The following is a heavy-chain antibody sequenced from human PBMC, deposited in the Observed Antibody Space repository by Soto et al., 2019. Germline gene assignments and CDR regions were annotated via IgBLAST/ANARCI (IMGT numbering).Heavy chain of an antibody. CDR2: IYYSGIT. Sequence: SVLQCDTCSVVDGSIVSHYGRRIRQNPGKGLEWIGYIYYSGITNYNPSLKSEVTISVDTSKNQCSLKLSSVNAADTALYYSARYKSDFYYGTDVWGQGSSVTVSS. CDR3: ARYKSDFYYGTDV. J-gene: IGHJ6*02. CDR1: DGSIVSHY. D-gene: IGHD1-20*01. V-gene: IGHV4-59*11.